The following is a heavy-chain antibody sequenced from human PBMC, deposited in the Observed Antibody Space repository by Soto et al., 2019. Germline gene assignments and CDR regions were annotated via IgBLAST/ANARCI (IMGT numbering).Heavy chain of an antibody. D-gene: IGHD6-13*01. Sequence: EVQLVESGGGLVKPGGSLRLSCAASGFTFSSYSMNWVRQAPGKGLEWVSSISSSSSYIYYADSVKGRFTISRDNAKNSLYLQMNNLRAEYTAVYYCARGLYSSSWHVPSIYWYFDLWGRGTLVTVSS. CDR1: GFTFSSYS. CDR2: ISSSSSYI. V-gene: IGHV3-21*01. CDR3: ARGLYSSSWHVPSIYWYFDL. J-gene: IGHJ2*01.